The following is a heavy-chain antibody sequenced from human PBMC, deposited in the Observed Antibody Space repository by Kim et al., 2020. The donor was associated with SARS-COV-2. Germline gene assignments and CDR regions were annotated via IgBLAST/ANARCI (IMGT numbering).Heavy chain of an antibody. D-gene: IGHD2-15*01. J-gene: IGHJ5*02. V-gene: IGHV4-39*07. Sequence: YNPSLKSRVTISVDTSKHQFSLKLSSVTAADTAVYYCARQYGGISGWFDPWGQGTLVTVSS. CDR3: ARQYGGISGWFDP.